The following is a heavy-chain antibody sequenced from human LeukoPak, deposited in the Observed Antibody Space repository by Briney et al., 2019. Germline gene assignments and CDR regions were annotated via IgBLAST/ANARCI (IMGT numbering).Heavy chain of an antibody. J-gene: IGHJ6*03. Sequence: GGSLRLSCAASGFTFSSYSMNWVRQAPGKGLEWVSSISSSSSYIYYADSVKGRFTISRDNAKNSLYLQMNSLRAEDTAVYYCARAGIAAAGMETHYYYYYMDVWGKGTTVTVSS. D-gene: IGHD6-13*01. CDR1: GFTFSSYS. V-gene: IGHV3-21*01. CDR3: ARAGIAAAGMETHYYYYYMDV. CDR2: ISSSSSYI.